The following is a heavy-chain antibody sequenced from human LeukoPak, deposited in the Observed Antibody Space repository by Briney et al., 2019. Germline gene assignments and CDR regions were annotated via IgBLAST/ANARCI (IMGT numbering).Heavy chain of an antibody. CDR1: GFTFDDYA. CDR2: ISWNSGSI. Sequence: PGRSLRLSWAASGFTFDDYAMPWVRQAPGKGLEWVSGISWNSGSIGYADSVKGRFTISRDNAKNSLYLQMNSLRAEDTALYYCAKVRTGGDYFDYWGQGTLVTVSS. V-gene: IGHV3-9*01. J-gene: IGHJ4*02. D-gene: IGHD2-8*02. CDR3: AKVRTGGDYFDY.